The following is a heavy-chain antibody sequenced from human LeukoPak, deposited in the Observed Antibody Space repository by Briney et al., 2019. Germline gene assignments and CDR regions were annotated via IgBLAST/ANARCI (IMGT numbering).Heavy chain of an antibody. CDR2: LSRSSDYI. V-gene: IGHV3-21*01. CDR1: GFTFTNYH. Sequence: GGSLRLSCAASGFTFTNYHMDWVRQAPGEGLEWVSFLSRSSDYISYADSVKGRFTISRDNAKNSLFLQMNSLRAEDTAIYYCAKRKYSDSDLRAFDIWGQGTMVTVSS. CDR3: AKRKYSDSDLRAFDI. J-gene: IGHJ3*02. D-gene: IGHD5-12*01.